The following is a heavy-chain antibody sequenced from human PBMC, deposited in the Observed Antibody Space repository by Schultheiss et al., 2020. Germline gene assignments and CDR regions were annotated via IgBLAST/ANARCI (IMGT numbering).Heavy chain of an antibody. Sequence: GGSLRLSCAASGFTFSSYSMNWVRQAPGKGLEWVSYISSSSSTIYYADSVKGRFTISRDNAKNSLYLQMNSLRAEDTAVYYCAISSDPYYYYGMDVWGQGTTVTVSS. V-gene: IGHV3-48*01. J-gene: IGHJ6*02. D-gene: IGHD3-22*01. CDR3: AISSDPYYYYGMDV. CDR1: GFTFSSYS. CDR2: ISSSSSTI.